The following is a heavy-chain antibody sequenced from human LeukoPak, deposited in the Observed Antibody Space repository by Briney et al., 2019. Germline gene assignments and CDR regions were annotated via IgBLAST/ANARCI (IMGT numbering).Heavy chain of an antibody. CDR3: ARDVSYGWYYFDY. Sequence: PGRSLRLSCAASGFTFSSYAMHWVRQAPGKGLEWVAVISYDGSNKYYADSVKGRFTISRDNSKNTLHLQMNSLRAEDTAVYYCARDVSYGWYYFDYWGQGTLVTVSS. J-gene: IGHJ4*02. CDR2: ISYDGSNK. V-gene: IGHV3-30-3*01. CDR1: GFTFSSYA. D-gene: IGHD5-18*01.